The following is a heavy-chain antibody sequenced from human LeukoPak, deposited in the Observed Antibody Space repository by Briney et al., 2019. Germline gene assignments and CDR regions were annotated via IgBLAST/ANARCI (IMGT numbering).Heavy chain of an antibody. Sequence: PGGSLRLSCAGSGFSFDTYALSWVRQAPGRGLELVANISPDGSGKYCVDSVKGRFAISRDNAKRSLYLQMNSLRAEDTAVYYCANQAYSQFDYWGQGTLVTVSS. D-gene: IGHD4-11*01. CDR2: ISPDGSGK. J-gene: IGHJ4*02. CDR1: GFSFDTYA. CDR3: ANQAYSQFDY. V-gene: IGHV3-7*01.